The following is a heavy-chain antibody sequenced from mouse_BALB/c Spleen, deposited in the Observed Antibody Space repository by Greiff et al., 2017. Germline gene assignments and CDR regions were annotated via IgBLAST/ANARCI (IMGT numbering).Heavy chain of an antibody. J-gene: IGHJ4*01. D-gene: IGHD1-2*01. V-gene: IGHV14-4*02. Sequence: VQLQQSGAELVRSGASVKLSCTASGFNIKDYYMHWVKQRPEQGLEWIGWIDPENGDTEYAPKFQGKATMAADTSSNTAYLQLSSLTSEDTAVYYCNAPFTAARAMDYWGQGTSVTVSS. CDR3: NAPFTAARAMDY. CDR1: GFNIKDYY. CDR2: IDPENGDT.